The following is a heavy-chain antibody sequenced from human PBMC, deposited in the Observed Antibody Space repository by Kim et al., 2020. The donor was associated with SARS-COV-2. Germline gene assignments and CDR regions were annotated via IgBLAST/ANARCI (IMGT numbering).Heavy chain of an antibody. CDR2: FFHSGTT. CDR3: ARHKRVLRRLRWLLHGFDT. Sequence: SETLSLTCNVSGGSITDDGAYWGWIRQPPGKGLEWIGSFFHSGTTQYSPSLKNRVSIFVDSSKSHFSLELTSVTAADSAVYYCARHKRVLRRLRWLLHGFDTWVLGSPVTVS. V-gene: IGHV4-39*01. D-gene: IGHD3-3*01. J-gene: IGHJ4*02. CDR1: GGSITDDGAY.